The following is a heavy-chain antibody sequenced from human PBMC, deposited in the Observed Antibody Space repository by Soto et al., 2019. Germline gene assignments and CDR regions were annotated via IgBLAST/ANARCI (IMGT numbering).Heavy chain of an antibody. V-gene: IGHV1-69*01. CDR2: IIPILGSA. Sequence: QVQLVQSGAEVKKPGSSVKVSCKASGGTFSSYAITWVRQAPGHGLEWMGGIIPILGSANYAQKFQDRVTITADESTSTTYMELSSLRSEDAAVYYCASRERVDAFDIWGQGTMVTVSS. CDR1: GGTFSSYA. CDR3: ASRERVDAFDI. J-gene: IGHJ3*02. D-gene: IGHD1-26*01.